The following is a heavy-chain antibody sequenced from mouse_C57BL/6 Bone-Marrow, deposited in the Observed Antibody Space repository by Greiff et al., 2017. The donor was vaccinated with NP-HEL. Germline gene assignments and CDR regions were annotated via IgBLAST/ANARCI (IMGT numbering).Heavy chain of an antibody. J-gene: IGHJ3*01. CDR2: ISSGGDYI. Sequence: EVKVVESGEGLVKPGGSLKLSCAASGFTFSSYAMSWVRQTPEKRLEWVAYISSGGDYIYYADTVKGRFTISRDNARNTLYLQMSSLKSEDTAMYYCTRPLYDYAWFAYWGQGTLVTVSA. D-gene: IGHD2-4*01. CDR3: TRPLYDYAWFAY. V-gene: IGHV5-9-1*02. CDR1: GFTFSSYA.